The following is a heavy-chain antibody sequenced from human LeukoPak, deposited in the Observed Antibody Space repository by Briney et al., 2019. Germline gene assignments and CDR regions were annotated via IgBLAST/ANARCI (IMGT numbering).Heavy chain of an antibody. CDR1: GGSFSGYY. D-gene: IGHD3-22*01. CDR2: VYYSGST. V-gene: IGHV4-34*11. Sequence: PSETLSLTCAVYGGSFSGYYWSWIRQPPGKGLEWIGYVYYSGSTNYNPSLKSRVTISVDTSKNQFSLNLTSVTAADTAVYYCARSVYYYDDFDYWGQGTLVTVSS. J-gene: IGHJ4*02. CDR3: ARSVYYYDDFDY.